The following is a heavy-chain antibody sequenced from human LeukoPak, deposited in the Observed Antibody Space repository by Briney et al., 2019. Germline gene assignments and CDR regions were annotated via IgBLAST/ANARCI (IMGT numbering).Heavy chain of an antibody. CDR1: GGSLSSSSYY. V-gene: IGHV4-39*01. CDR2: IYYSGST. J-gene: IGHJ4*02. D-gene: IGHD4-17*01. Sequence: PSETLSLTCTVSGGSLSSSSYYWGWIRQPPGKGLEWIGSIYYSGSTYYNPSLKSRVTISVDTSKNQFSLKLSSVTAADTAVYYCVGGSMTTVTGFDYWGQGTLVTVSS. CDR3: VGGSMTTVTGFDY.